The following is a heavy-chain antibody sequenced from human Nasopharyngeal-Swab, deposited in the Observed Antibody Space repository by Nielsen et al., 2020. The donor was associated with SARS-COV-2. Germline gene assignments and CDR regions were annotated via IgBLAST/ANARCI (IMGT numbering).Heavy chain of an antibody. V-gene: IGHV3-23*01. CDR2: ISGSGGST. D-gene: IGHD6-19*01. J-gene: IGHJ4*02. Sequence: VRQMPGKGLEWVSAISGSGGSTYYADSVKGRFTISRDNSKNTLYLQMNSLRAEDTAVYYCATDTQWLALFDYWGQGTLVTVS. CDR3: ATDTQWLALFDY.